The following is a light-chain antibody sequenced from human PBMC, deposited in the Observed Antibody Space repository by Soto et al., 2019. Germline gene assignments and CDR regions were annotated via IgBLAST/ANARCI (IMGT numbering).Light chain of an antibody. V-gene: IGKV3-15*01. CDR1: QSVSSN. Sequence: EIVITQSPATLSVSPGERATLSCRASQSVSSNLAWYQQKPGQAPRLLIYGASTRATGTPARFSGSGSGTEFTLSISSLQSEDFAVYYCQQYNNWPITFGQGTRPEI. CDR2: GAS. CDR3: QQYNNWPIT. J-gene: IGKJ5*01.